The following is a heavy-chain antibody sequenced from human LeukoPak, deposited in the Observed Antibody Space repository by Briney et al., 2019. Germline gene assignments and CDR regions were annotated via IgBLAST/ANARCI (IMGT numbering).Heavy chain of an antibody. D-gene: IGHD3-22*01. Sequence: GGSLRLSCAASGFTFSSYGMHWVRQAPGKGLEWVAVIWYDGSNKYYADSVKGRFTISRDNSKNTLYLQMNSLRAEDTAVYYCARDSWGYYDSSGYSGQEWFDPWGQGTLVTVSS. CDR1: GFTFSSYG. J-gene: IGHJ5*02. CDR3: ARDSWGYYDSSGYSGQEWFDP. CDR2: IWYDGSNK. V-gene: IGHV3-33*01.